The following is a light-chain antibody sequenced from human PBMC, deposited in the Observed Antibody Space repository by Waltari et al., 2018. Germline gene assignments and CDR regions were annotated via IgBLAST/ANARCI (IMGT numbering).Light chain of an antibody. CDR1: QSLLSSPNNKDF. V-gene: IGKV4-1*01. J-gene: IGKJ5*01. Sequence: DIVMTQSPDSLAVSLGERATIHCKYSQSLLSSPNNKDFLIWYQQKPGQPPKVLFYWASARESGVPDRFSGSGSGIDFTLTISSLQAEDVAVYYCQQYYGTPITFGQGTRLEIK. CDR2: WAS. CDR3: QQYYGTPIT.